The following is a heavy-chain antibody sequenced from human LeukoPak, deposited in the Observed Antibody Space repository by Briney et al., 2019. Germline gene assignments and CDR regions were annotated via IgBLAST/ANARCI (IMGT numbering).Heavy chain of an antibody. Sequence: GGSLRLYCAASGFTFSSYAMHWVRQAPGKGLEWVAVISYDGSNKYYADSVKGRFTISRDNSKNTLYLQMNSLRAEDTAVYYCARGKVTTLGAFDIWGQGTMVTVSS. V-gene: IGHV3-30-3*01. CDR2: ISYDGSNK. D-gene: IGHD4-17*01. CDR1: GFTFSSYA. CDR3: ARGKVTTLGAFDI. J-gene: IGHJ3*02.